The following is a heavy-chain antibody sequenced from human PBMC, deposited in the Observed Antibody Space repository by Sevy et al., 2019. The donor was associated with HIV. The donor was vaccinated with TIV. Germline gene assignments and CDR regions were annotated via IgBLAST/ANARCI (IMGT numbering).Heavy chain of an antibody. V-gene: IGHV3-74*01. D-gene: IGHD2-15*01. CDR1: GFTFSSYW. J-gene: IGHJ3*02. Sequence: GGSLRLSCAASGFTFSSYWMHWVRQAPGKGLVWVSHINTDESSTSYADSVKGRFTISRDNAKNTLYLQMNSLRAEDTAVYYCAREGGGLDAFDIWGQGTMVTVSS. CDR2: INTDESST. CDR3: AREGGGLDAFDI.